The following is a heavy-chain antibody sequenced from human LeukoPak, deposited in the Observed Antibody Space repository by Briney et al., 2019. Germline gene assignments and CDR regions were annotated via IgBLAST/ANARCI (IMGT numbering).Heavy chain of an antibody. J-gene: IGHJ3*02. CDR1: GFTFSSYA. Sequence: PGGSLRLSCAASGFTFSSYAMHWVRQAPGKGLEWVAVISYDGSNKYYADSVKGRFTISRDNSKNTLYLQMNSLRAEDTAVYYCARKGATMPLDAFDIWGQGTMVTVSS. CDR3: ARKGATMPLDAFDI. CDR2: ISYDGSNK. V-gene: IGHV3-30-3*01. D-gene: IGHD2-2*01.